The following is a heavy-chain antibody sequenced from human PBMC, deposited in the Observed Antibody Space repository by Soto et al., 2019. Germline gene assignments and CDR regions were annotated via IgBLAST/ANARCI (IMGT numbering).Heavy chain of an antibody. V-gene: IGHV3-30*18. Sequence: QVQLVESGGGVVPPGASLRLSCAASGFTVSTFGMHWVRQTPGKGLEWVAVISYDGNNKVYADSVKGRFTISRDNFKNTVDLVMNNLKVDDTAVYYCAKDLQAYGDYDYYFYGLDVWGQGATVSVSS. J-gene: IGHJ6*02. CDR1: GFTVSTFG. D-gene: IGHD4-17*01. CDR3: AKDLQAYGDYDYYFYGLDV. CDR2: ISYDGNNK.